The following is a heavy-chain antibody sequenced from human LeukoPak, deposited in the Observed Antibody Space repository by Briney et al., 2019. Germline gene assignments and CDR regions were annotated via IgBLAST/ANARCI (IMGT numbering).Heavy chain of an antibody. J-gene: IGHJ3*02. CDR3: ARARSSYGYGDAFDI. Sequence: AGGSLRLSCAASGFTFSTYAMHWVRQAPGKGLEWVAVISYDGSSKYYADSVKSRFTISTDNSKSTLYLQMNSLRAEDTAVYYCARARSSYGYGDAFDIWGQGTMVTVSS. CDR1: GFTFSTYA. D-gene: IGHD5-18*01. CDR2: ISYDGSSK. V-gene: IGHV3-30*04.